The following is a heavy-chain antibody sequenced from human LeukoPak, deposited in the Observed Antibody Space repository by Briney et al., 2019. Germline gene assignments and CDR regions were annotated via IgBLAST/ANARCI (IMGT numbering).Heavy chain of an antibody. D-gene: IGHD5-12*01. CDR2: INPSGGST. V-gene: IGHV1-46*01. CDR1: GYTFTSYY. Sequence: ASVTVSCKASGYTFTSYYMHWVRQAPGQGLEWMGIINPSGGSTSYAQKFQGRVTMTRNTSISTAYMELSSLRSEDTAVYYCARGSKKRVAYSGLSRSLTFYYYMDVWGKGTTVTISS. J-gene: IGHJ6*03. CDR3: ARGSKKRVAYSGLSRSLTFYYYMDV.